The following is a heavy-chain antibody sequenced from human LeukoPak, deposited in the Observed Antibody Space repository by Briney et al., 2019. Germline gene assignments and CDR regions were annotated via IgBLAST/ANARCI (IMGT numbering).Heavy chain of an antibody. J-gene: IGHJ3*02. V-gene: IGHV3-66*01. Sequence: GGSLRLSCAASGFTVSSNYMSWVRQAPGKGLEWVSVIYSGGSTYYADSVKGRFTISRVNSKNTLYLQMNSLRAEDTAVYYCARGGSGESNAFDIWGQGTMVTVSS. CDR3: ARGGSGESNAFDI. CDR2: IYSGGST. D-gene: IGHD7-27*01. CDR1: GFTVSSNY.